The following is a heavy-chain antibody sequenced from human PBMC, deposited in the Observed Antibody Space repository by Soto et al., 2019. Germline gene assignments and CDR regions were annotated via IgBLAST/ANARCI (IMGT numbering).Heavy chain of an antibody. J-gene: IGHJ5*02. CDR3: ARIGDSDTYYRADT. V-gene: IGHV4-61*01. Sequence: PSETLSLTCTVPGGSVNIGSFYWSWIRQPPGKGLEWIGHMYYTGSTNYNPSLKRRVTISSGTSKNQFSLKVNSVTAADTAVYYCARIGDSDTYYRADTWGQGTLVTVSS. D-gene: IGHD1-26*01. CDR1: GGSVNIGSFY. CDR2: MYYTGST.